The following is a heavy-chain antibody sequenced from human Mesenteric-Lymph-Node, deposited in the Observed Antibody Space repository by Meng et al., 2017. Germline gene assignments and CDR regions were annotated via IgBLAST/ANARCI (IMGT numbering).Heavy chain of an antibody. D-gene: IGHD3-16*01. Sequence: GGSLRLSCAASGFAFSDYGMKWVRQAPGKGLEWVSGISNTGDTTYYADSVKGRFSISRDNSENIVYLQMNSLRDEDTAVYYCATRIRIRLIGGVPVSFDPWGQGTRVTVSS. V-gene: IGHV3-23*01. CDR1: GFAFSDYG. CDR3: ATRIRIRLIGGVPVSFDP. J-gene: IGHJ5*02. CDR2: ISNTGDTT.